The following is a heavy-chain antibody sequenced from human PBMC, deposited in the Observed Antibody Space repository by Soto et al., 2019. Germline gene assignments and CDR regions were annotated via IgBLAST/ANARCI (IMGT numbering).Heavy chain of an antibody. J-gene: IGHJ4*02. V-gene: IGHV1-3*01. CDR3: ARGGRRFYESSGYSPLDY. D-gene: IGHD3-22*01. CDR2: INAGNGDT. Sequence: ASVKVSCKSSGFTFTSYVLHWVRQAPGQRLEWMGWINAGNGDTKLSQKFQGRVTTTRDTSASTAYMELSSLTLEDTAVYYCARGGRRFYESSGYSPLDYWGQGTLVTVSS. CDR1: GFTFTSYV.